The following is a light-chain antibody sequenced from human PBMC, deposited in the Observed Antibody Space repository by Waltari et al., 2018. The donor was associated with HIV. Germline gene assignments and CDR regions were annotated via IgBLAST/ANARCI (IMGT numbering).Light chain of an antibody. CDR2: EVS. CDR1: SSDVGYYNY. Sequence: QSALTQPASVSGSPGQSITISCTGTSSDVGYYNYVSWYQQHPGKAPTLMISEVSDRPSGVSNRFSGSKSGNTAALTISGLQAEDEADYFCASYTSSSTLEFGGGTKLTVL. J-gene: IGLJ3*02. CDR3: ASYTSSSTLE. V-gene: IGLV2-14*01.